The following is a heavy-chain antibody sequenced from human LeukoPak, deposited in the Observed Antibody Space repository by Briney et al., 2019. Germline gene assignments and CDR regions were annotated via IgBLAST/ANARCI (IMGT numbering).Heavy chain of an antibody. CDR3: ARVGDYRNAFDI. Sequence: GGSLRLSCAASGFTFSSYSMNWVRQAPGKGLEWVSSISSSSSYIYYADSVKGRFTISRDNAKNSLYLQMDNLRAEDTAVYYCARVGDYRNAFDIWGQGTMVTVSS. V-gene: IGHV3-21*01. D-gene: IGHD3-16*01. J-gene: IGHJ3*02. CDR2: ISSSSSYI. CDR1: GFTFSSYS.